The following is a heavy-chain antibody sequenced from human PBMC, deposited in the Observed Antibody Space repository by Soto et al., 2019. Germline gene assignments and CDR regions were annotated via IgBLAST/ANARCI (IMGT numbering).Heavy chain of an antibody. CDR2: ISGYNGNT. Sequence: QVQLVQSGAEVKKPGASVKVSCKTSGYTFTNYGISWVRQAPEQGPEWMGWISGYNGNTKYAQTLQGRVTMTTDTSTSTAYMELRSLRSDDTAVYYCARGGSSWSAEYYQHWGQGTRVIVSS. CDR3: ARGGSSWSAEYYQH. CDR1: GYTFTNYG. J-gene: IGHJ1*01. V-gene: IGHV1-18*01. D-gene: IGHD6-13*01.